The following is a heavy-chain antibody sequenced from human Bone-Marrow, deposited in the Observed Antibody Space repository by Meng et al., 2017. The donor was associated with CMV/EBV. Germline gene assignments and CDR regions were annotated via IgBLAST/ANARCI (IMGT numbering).Heavy chain of an antibody. CDR3: ARDSRTTDVYYDFWSATGEYYGMDV. D-gene: IGHD3-3*01. Sequence: SETLSLTCAVYGRSFSGYYWSWIRQPPGKGLEWIGEINHSGSTNYNPSLKSRVTISVDTSKNQFSLKLISVTAADTAVYYCARDSRTTDVYYDFWSATGEYYGMDVWGQGTTVTVSS. V-gene: IGHV4-34*01. CDR1: GRSFSGYY. J-gene: IGHJ6*02. CDR2: INHSGST.